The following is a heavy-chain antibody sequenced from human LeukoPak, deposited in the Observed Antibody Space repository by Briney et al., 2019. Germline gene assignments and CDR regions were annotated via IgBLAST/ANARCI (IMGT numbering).Heavy chain of an antibody. V-gene: IGHV3-30*02. CDR3: DGSGSYVDIGG. J-gene: IGHJ4*02. Sequence: GGSLRLSCAASGFTFSNYDMHWVRQAPGKGLEWVAFMWSDGSNRYYADSVKGRFTISRDNSKNTLYLQMNSLRAEDTAVYYCDGSGSYVDIGGWGQGTLVTVSS. D-gene: IGHD3-10*01. CDR2: MWSDGSNR. CDR1: GFTFSNYD.